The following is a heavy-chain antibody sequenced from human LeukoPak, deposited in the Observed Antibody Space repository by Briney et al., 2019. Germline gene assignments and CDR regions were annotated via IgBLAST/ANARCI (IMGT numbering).Heavy chain of an antibody. V-gene: IGHV3-7*01. Sequence: PGGSLRLSCAASGFTFSTYWMSWVRQAPGKGLEWVANIKQDGSEKYYVDSLKGRFTISRDNAKNSLYLQMNSLRAEDTAAYYCARDGTIAARPTWGQGTLVTVSS. D-gene: IGHD6-6*01. CDR2: IKQDGSEK. J-gene: IGHJ5*02. CDR1: GFTFSTYW. CDR3: ARDGTIAARPT.